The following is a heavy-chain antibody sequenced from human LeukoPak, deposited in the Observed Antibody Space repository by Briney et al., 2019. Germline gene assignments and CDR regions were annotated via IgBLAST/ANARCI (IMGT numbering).Heavy chain of an antibody. Sequence: ASVKVSCKASGYTFTSYGISWVRQAPGQGLEWMGWISAYNGNTNYAQKFQGRVTMTRDTSISTAYMELSRLRSDDMAVYYCAREVGGYYEVDYWGQGTLVTVSS. V-gene: IGHV1-18*03. J-gene: IGHJ4*02. CDR2: ISAYNGNT. CDR3: AREVGGYYEVDY. D-gene: IGHD3-22*01. CDR1: GYTFTSYG.